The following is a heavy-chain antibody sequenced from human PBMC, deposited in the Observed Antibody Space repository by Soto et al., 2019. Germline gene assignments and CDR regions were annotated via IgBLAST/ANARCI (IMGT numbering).Heavy chain of an antibody. Sequence: QVQLVQSGAEVKKPGASVKVSCKASGYTFTSYGISWVRQAPGQGLEWMGWISAYNGNTNYAKKLQGRVTMTTDTRTSTAYMELSSLRSDDTAVYYCARLKDRTGIAVAGQGYWGQGTLVTVSS. V-gene: IGHV1-18*01. CDR3: ARLKDRTGIAVAGQGY. CDR1: GYTFTSYG. J-gene: IGHJ4*02. CDR2: ISAYNGNT. D-gene: IGHD6-19*01.